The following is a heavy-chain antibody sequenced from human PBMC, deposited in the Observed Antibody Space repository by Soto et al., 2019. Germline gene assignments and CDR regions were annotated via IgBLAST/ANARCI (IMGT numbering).Heavy chain of an antibody. CDR1: GFTFSAYE. V-gene: IGHV3-48*03. J-gene: IGHJ4*02. CDR2: ISKSGGTT. CDR3: VREGHYYFDY. Sequence: GSLRLSCAASGFTFSAYEMHWVRQAPGQGLEWVSYISKSGGTTYYADSAKGRFTISRDDAKNSVYLQMSSLRPEDMAVYKCVREGHYYFDYWGQGALVTVSS.